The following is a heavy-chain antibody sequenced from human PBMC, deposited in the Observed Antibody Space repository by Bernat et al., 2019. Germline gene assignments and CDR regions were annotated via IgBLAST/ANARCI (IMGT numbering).Heavy chain of an antibody. Sequence: QLQLQESGPGLVKPSETLSLTCTVSGGSISSSSYYWGWIRQPPGKGLEWIGSIYYSGSTYYNPSLKIRVTISVDTSKNQFSLKLSSVTAADTAVYHGARLGPGGFGESERDWGQGTRVIVSS. CDR2: IYYSGST. J-gene: IGHJ4*02. V-gene: IGHV4-39*01. D-gene: IGHD3-10*01. CDR3: ARLGPGGFGESERD. CDR1: GGSISSSSYY.